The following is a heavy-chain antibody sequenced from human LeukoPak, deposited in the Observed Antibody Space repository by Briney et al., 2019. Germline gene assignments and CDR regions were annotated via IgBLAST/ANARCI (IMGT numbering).Heavy chain of an antibody. V-gene: IGHV1-8*02. Sequence: GASVKVSCKASGYTFTSYGISWVRQAPGQGLEWMGWMNPNSGNTGYAQKFQGRVTMTRNTSISTAYMELSSLRSEDTAVYYCARGTDYVRAFDIWGQGTMVTVSS. D-gene: IGHD4-17*01. CDR1: GYTFTSYG. J-gene: IGHJ3*02. CDR2: MNPNSGNT. CDR3: ARGTDYVRAFDI.